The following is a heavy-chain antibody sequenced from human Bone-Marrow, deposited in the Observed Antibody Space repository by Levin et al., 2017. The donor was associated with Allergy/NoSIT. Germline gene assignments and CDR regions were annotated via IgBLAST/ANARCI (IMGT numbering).Heavy chain of an antibody. CDR3: GKAYYHTSVYYYYGMDV. CDR2: MSGSGDTT. CDR1: GLTFHNYA. V-gene: IGHV3-23*01. D-gene: IGHD3-10*01. J-gene: IGHJ6*02. Sequence: GGSLRLSCAASGLTFHNYAMSWVRQAPGKGLEWVSGMSGSGDTTSYADSVKGRFTISRDNSKNMLYLQMNSLRADDTAVYYCGKAYYHTSVYYYYGMDVWGQGTTVTVSS.